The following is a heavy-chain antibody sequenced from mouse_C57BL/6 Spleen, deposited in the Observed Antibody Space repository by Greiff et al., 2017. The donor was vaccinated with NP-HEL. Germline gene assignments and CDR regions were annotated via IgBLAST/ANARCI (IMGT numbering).Heavy chain of an antibody. V-gene: IGHV1-39*01. D-gene: IGHD3-2*02. CDR1: GYSFTDYH. CDR2: INPNYGTT. CDR3: TDSSGLAGFAY. J-gene: IGHJ3*01. Sequence: VQLQQSGPELVKPGASVKISCKASGYSFTDYHMNWVKQSNGKSLEWIGVINPNYGTTSYNQKFKGKATLTVDQSSSTAYMQLNSLTSEDSAVDYCTDSSGLAGFAYWGQGTLVTVAA.